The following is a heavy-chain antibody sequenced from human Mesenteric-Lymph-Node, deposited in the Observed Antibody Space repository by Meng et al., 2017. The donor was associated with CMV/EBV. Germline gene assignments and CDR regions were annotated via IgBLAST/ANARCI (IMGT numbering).Heavy chain of an antibody. V-gene: IGHV4-59*08. J-gene: IGHJ5*02. CDR2: IYYSGST. Sequence: SETLSLTCTVSGGSISSYYWSWIRQPPGKGLEWIGYIYYSGSTNYNPSLKSRVTISVDTSKNQLSLKLSSVTAADTAVYYCARHVIAVSWFDPWGQGTLVTVSS. CDR3: ARHVIAVSWFDP. CDR1: GGSISSYY. D-gene: IGHD3-16*02.